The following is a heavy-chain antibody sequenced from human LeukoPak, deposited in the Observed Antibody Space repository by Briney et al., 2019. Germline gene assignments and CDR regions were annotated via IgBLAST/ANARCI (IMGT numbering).Heavy chain of an antibody. V-gene: IGHV1-69*02. Sequence: GASVKVSCKASGGTFSSYTISWVRQAPGQRLEWMGRIIPILGIANYAQKFQGRVTITADKSTSTAYMELNSLRSEDTAVYYCARATAYSSSSYAFDIWGHGTMVTVSS. CDR3: ARATAYSSSSYAFDI. CDR2: IIPILGIA. D-gene: IGHD6-13*01. J-gene: IGHJ3*02. CDR1: GGTFSSYT.